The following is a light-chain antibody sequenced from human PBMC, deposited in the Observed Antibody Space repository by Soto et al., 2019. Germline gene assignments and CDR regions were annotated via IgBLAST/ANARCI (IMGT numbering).Light chain of an antibody. J-gene: IGKJ1*01. V-gene: IGKV1-5*03. Sequence: DIQMTQSPSTLSAYVGDRVTITCRASQSINNWLAWYQQKPGKAPKLLIYKASSLESGVPSRFSGSGSGTEFTLTISSLQPDDFATYYCQQYNSFSPWTLGQGTKVEIK. CDR3: QQYNSFSPWT. CDR1: QSINNW. CDR2: KAS.